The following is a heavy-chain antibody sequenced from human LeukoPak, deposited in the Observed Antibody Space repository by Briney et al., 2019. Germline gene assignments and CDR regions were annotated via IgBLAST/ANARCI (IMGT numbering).Heavy chain of an antibody. CDR3: ARGTVAEAGTDY. Sequence: GGSLRLSCAASGFTVSSNYMTWVRQAPGKGLEWVSVIYSGGGTYYADSVKGRFTISRDNSKDTLYLQMNSLRAEDTAVYYCARGTVAEAGTDYWGQGTLVTVSS. CDR1: GFTVSSNY. D-gene: IGHD6-13*01. J-gene: IGHJ4*02. CDR2: IYSGGGT. V-gene: IGHV3-53*01.